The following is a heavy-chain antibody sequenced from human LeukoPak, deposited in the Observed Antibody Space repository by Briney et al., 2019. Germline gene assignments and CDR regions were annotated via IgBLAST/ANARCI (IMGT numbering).Heavy chain of an antibody. Sequence: GGSLRPSCAVSGFTLTNAWMGWVRQAPGKGLEWGGRIKSKTDGATTDYAAAVKGRLPMSRDESPTTLYLHMDSRKTQDTTGYYCARILDRAWGELGYWGQGTLVTVSS. D-gene: IGHD1-26*01. CDR1: GFTLTNAW. CDR2: IKSKTDGATT. J-gene: IGHJ4*02. CDR3: ARILDRAWGELGY. V-gene: IGHV3-15*01.